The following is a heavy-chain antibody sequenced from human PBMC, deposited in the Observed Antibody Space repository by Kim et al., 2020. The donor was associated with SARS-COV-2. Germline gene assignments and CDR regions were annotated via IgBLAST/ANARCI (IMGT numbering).Heavy chain of an antibody. J-gene: IGHJ4*02. D-gene: IGHD2-15*01. V-gene: IGHV4-4*02. CDR3: ARAGGYCSGGSCHFDY. Sequence: SLKSRVTISVDKSKNQFSLKLSSVTAADTAVYYCARAGGYCSGGSCHFDYWGQGTLVTVSS.